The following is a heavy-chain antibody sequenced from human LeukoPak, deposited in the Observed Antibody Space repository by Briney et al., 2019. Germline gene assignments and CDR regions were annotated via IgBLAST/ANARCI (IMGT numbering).Heavy chain of an antibody. D-gene: IGHD3-22*01. CDR2: MNPNSDNT. CDR1: GYTFTSYD. Sequence: ASVKVSCKASGYTFTSYDINWVRQATGQGLEWMGWMNPNSDNTGYARKFQGRVAITRNTSISTAYMELSSLRSEDTAVYYCARVYDSSGHYPIDYWGQGTLVTVSS. V-gene: IGHV1-8*03. J-gene: IGHJ4*02. CDR3: ARVYDSSGHYPIDY.